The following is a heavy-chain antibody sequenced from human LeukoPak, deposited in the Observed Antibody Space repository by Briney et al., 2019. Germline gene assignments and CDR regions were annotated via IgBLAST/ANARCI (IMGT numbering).Heavy chain of an antibody. CDR2: INPSGSST. Sequence: GPSVKVSCTASGYTFTSYYMHWVRQAPGQGLEWRGIINPSGSSTSYAQKFQGRVTMTRDRSTSTVYMELSSLRPEATPVYYCARDVGARNFDGMDVWGHGTTVTVSS. CDR3: ARDVGARNFDGMDV. D-gene: IGHD1-26*01. V-gene: IGHV1-46*01. CDR1: GYTFTSYY. J-gene: IGHJ6*02.